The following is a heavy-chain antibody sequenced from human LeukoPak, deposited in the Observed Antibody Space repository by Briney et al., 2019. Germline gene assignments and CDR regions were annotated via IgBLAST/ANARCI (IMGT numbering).Heavy chain of an antibody. CDR1: GFTFSSYA. J-gene: IGHJ4*02. CDR3: AKVIAVAGIVHDY. Sequence: PGGSLRLSCAASGFTFSSYAMSWVRQAPGKGLEWVSAISGSGGSTYYADSVRGRFTISRDNSKNTLYLQMNSLRAEDTAVYYCAKVIAVAGIVHDYWGQGTLVTVSS. V-gene: IGHV3-23*01. CDR2: ISGSGGST. D-gene: IGHD6-19*01.